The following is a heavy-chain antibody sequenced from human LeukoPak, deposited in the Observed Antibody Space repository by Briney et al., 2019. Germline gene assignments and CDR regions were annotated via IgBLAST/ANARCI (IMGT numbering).Heavy chain of an antibody. D-gene: IGHD4-11*01. CDR2: VSYDGSSE. Sequence: GGSLRLSCAASGFTFSSYSIHWVRQAPGKGLEWVAVVSYDGSSETYADSVKGRFTISRDKSTLFLDMNNLRVEDTALYYCARDVGKDTITTEIAYWGQGTLVTVSS. J-gene: IGHJ4*02. CDR1: GFTFSSYS. V-gene: IGHV3-30-3*01. CDR3: ARDVGKDTITTEIAY.